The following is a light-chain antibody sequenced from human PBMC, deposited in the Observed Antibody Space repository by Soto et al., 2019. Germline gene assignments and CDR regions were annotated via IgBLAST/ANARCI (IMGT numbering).Light chain of an antibody. Sequence: EIVMTQSPVTLSVSPGERVTLSCRASQSVSNNLAWYQQKSGQAPRLLIYGASTGVTGIPARFRGSGSGTEFTLTISSLQSEDFAIYYCQQYNNWPPVTFAQGTRLEIK. CDR3: QQYNNWPPVT. CDR2: GAS. V-gene: IGKV3-15*01. J-gene: IGKJ5*01. CDR1: QSVSNN.